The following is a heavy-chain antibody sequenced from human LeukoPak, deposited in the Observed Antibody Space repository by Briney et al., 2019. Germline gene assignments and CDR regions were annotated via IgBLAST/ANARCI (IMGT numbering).Heavy chain of an antibody. CDR3: ARRFYDILTGSTPEDAFDI. D-gene: IGHD3-9*01. V-gene: IGHV4-39*01. CDR2: VYYSGST. CDR1: GGSISSSSYY. Sequence: SETLSLTCTVSGGSISSSSYYWGWIRQPPGKGLEWIGSVYYSGSTYYNPSLKSRVTISVDTSKNQFSLKLSSVTAADTAVYYCARRFYDILTGSTPEDAFDIWGQGTMVTVSS. J-gene: IGHJ3*02.